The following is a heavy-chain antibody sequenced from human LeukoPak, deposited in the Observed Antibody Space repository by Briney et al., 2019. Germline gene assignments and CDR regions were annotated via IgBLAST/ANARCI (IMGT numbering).Heavy chain of an antibody. Sequence: SETLSLTCTVSGGFIDTYYRSWIRQAPGRGLEWLGYIHYSGSTTYNPSLKSRVDISIDTSKRQISLRLNSVTAADTAVYYCARRKGRYSGLDNCFDSWGQGTLVTVSS. D-gene: IGHD1-26*01. CDR1: GGFIDTYY. V-gene: IGHV4-59*08. J-gene: IGHJ5*01. CDR3: ARRKGRYSGLDNCFDS. CDR2: IHYSGST.